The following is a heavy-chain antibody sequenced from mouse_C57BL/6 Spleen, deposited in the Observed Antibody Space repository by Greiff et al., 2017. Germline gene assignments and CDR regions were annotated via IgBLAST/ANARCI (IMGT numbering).Heavy chain of an antibody. CDR2: ISSGGSYT. V-gene: IGHV5-6*02. Sequence: EVNVVESGGDLVKPGGSLKLSCAASGFTFSSYGMSWVRQTPDTRLEWVATISSGGSYTYYPDSVKGRFTISRDNAKNTLYLQMSSLKSEDTAMYYCARRGDSNYLFDYWGQGTTLTVSS. CDR3: ARRGDSNYLFDY. D-gene: IGHD2-5*01. CDR1: GFTFSSYG. J-gene: IGHJ2*01.